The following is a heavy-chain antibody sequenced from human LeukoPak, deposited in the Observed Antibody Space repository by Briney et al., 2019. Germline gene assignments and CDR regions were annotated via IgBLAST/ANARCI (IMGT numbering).Heavy chain of an antibody. V-gene: IGHV3-64D*09. D-gene: IGHD3-22*01. CDR1: GFTFSSYA. J-gene: IGHJ4*02. Sequence: GRSLRLSCSATGFTFSSYAMYWVRQAPGKGLEYVSAISTNGGGSYYADSVKGRFTISRDNSKNTLYLQMSSLRAEDTAVYYCAYSSADSWDQGTLVTVSS. CDR3: AYSSADS. CDR2: ISTNGGGS.